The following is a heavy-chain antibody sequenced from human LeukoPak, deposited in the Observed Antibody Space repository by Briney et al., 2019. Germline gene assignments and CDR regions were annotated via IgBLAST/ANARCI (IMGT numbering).Heavy chain of an antibody. CDR3: ARLYGDYWYFDL. CDR1: VYTFTSYD. CDR2: MNPNSGNT. D-gene: IGHD4-17*01. J-gene: IGHJ2*01. V-gene: IGHV1-8*01. Sequence: ASVKVSCKASVYTFTSYDINWVRQATGQGLEWMGWMNPNSGNTGYAQKFQGRVTMTRNTSISTAYMELSSLRSEDTAVYYCARLYGDYWYFDLWGRGTLVTVSS.